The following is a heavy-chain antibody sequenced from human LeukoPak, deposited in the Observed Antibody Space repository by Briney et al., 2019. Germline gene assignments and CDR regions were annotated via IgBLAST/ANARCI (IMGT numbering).Heavy chain of an antibody. J-gene: IGHJ4*02. D-gene: IGHD6-6*01. V-gene: IGHV3-23*01. CDR3: AKDKPSSSSAQHFDY. CDR2: ISGSGGST. Sequence: GGSLRLSCAASGFTFSSYAMSWVRQAPGKGLEWVSAISGSGGSTYYADPVKGRFTISRDNSKNTLYLQMNSLRAEDTAVYYCAKDKPSSSSAQHFDYWGQGTLVTVSS. CDR1: GFTFSSYA.